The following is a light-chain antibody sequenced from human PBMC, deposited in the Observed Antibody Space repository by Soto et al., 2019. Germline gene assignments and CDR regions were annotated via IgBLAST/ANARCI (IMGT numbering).Light chain of an antibody. CDR2: KAS. V-gene: IGKV1-12*01. CDR1: QGISSW. CDR3: QQRYKTSLSS. Sequence: DMQMTQSPCSVSASLGDRVTITCRASQGISSWLAWYQQKPGKAPKLLIYKASSLQSGVPSRFSGSGSGTDFTLTITSLQPEDSATYHCQQRYKTSLSSFGQGTKVDI. J-gene: IGKJ2*01.